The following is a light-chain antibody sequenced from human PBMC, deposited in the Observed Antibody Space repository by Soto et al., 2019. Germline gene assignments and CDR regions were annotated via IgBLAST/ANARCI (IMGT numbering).Light chain of an antibody. CDR2: GAS. CDR3: QEYNDGQSRR. V-gene: IGKV3-15*01. CDR1: QSVYVY. Sequence: ITHTPATLSFSAIDRVPDSFLSSQSVYVYVAWYQQKPGQAPRLLISGASTRATGIQARFSGSGSGTEFTLTISSLESDDFALYFCQEYNDGQSRRFGQGTKVEIK. J-gene: IGKJ1*01.